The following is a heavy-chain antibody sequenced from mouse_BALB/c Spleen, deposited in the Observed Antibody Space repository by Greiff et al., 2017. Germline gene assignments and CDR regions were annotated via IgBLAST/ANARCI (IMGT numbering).Heavy chain of an antibody. D-gene: IGHD2-2*01. Sequence: VQLVESGAELVRPGASVTLSCKASGYTFTDYEMHWVKQTPVHGLEWIGAIDPETGGTAYNQKFKGKATLTADKSSSTAYMELRSLTSEDSAVYYCTRYYGYDGAWFAYWGQGTLVTVSA. CDR1: GYTFTDYE. CDR3: TRYYGYDGAWFAY. J-gene: IGHJ3*01. V-gene: IGHV1-15*01. CDR2: IDPETGGT.